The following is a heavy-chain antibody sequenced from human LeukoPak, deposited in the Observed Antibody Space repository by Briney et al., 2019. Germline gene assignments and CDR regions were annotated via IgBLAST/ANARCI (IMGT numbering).Heavy chain of an antibody. CDR1: GFTVSSNY. CDR2: ICSGGST. CDR3: ARAIGRKRALDY. Sequence: PGGSLRLSCPASGFTVSSNYMSWVRQAPGKGLEWVSVICSGGSTYYADSVKGRFTISRDNSKNTLYPQMNSLRAEDTAVYYCARAIGRKRALDYWGQGTLVTVSS. D-gene: IGHD3-16*01. J-gene: IGHJ4*02. V-gene: IGHV3-53*01.